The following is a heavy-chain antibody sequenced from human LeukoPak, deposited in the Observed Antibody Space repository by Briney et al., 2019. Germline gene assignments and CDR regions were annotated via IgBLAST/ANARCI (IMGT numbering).Heavy chain of an antibody. Sequence: ASVKVSCKASGGTFSSYAISWVRQAPGQGLEWMGGIIPIFGTANYAQKFQGRVTITADESTSTAYMELSSLRSEDTAVYYCASVTLGSKCSSTSCPPNYWGQGTLVTVSS. D-gene: IGHD2-2*01. CDR2: IIPIFGTA. CDR3: ASVTLGSKCSSTSCPPNY. J-gene: IGHJ4*02. CDR1: GGTFSSYA. V-gene: IGHV1-69*13.